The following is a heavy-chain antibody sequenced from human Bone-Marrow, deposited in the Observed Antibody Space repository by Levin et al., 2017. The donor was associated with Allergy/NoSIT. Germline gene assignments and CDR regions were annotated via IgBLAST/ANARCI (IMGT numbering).Heavy chain of an antibody. V-gene: IGHV3-30-3*01. CDR2: ISYDGSNK. J-gene: IGHJ4*02. CDR1: GFTFSSYA. D-gene: IGHD2-8*01. CDR3: ARKGYCTNGVCYTMEYYFDY. Sequence: GGSLRLSCAASGFTFSSYAMHWVRQAPGKGLEWVAVISYDGSNKYYADSVKGRFTISRDNSKNTLYLQMNSLRAEDTAVYYCARKGYCTNGVCYTMEYYFDYWGQGTLVTVSS.